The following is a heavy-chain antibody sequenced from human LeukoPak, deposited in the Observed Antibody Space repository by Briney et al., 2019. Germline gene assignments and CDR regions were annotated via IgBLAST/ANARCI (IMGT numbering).Heavy chain of an antibody. CDR3: ARVFHDSSGYYPYYFDY. CDR2: ISAYNGNT. CDR1: GYTFTTYG. Sequence: ASVKVSCKASGYTFTTYGISWVRQAPGQGLEWMGWISAYNGNTNYAQKLQGRVTMTTDTSTSTAYMELRSLRSDDTAVYYCARVFHDSSGYYPYYFDYWGQGTLVTVSS. D-gene: IGHD3-22*01. V-gene: IGHV1-18*01. J-gene: IGHJ4*02.